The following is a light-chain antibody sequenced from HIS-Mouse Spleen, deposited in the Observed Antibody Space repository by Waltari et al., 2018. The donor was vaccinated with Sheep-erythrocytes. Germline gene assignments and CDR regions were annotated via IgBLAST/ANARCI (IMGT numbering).Light chain of an antibody. CDR2: DVS. CDR1: SRDVRGYNY. J-gene: IGLJ1*01. CDR3: CSYAGSYNYV. Sequence: QSALTQPRSVSGSPGQSVTIPCTGTSRDVRGYNYVSWYQQHPGKAPKLMIYDVSKRPSGVPDRFSGSKSGNTASLTISGLQAEDEADYYCCSYAGSYNYVFGTGTKVTVL. V-gene: IGLV2-11*01.